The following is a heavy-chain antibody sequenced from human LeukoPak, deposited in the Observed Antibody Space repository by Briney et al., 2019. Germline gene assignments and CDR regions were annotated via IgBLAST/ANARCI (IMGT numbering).Heavy chain of an antibody. Sequence: ASVKVSCKASGYTFTSYDINWVRQATGQGLEWMGWMNPNSGNTGYAQKFQGRVTITRNTSISTAYMELSSLRSEDTAVYYCARDFPARDWFFDLWGRGTLVTVSS. V-gene: IGHV1-8*03. CDR1: GYTFTSYD. J-gene: IGHJ2*01. CDR3: ARDFPARDWFFDL. CDR2: MNPNSGNT.